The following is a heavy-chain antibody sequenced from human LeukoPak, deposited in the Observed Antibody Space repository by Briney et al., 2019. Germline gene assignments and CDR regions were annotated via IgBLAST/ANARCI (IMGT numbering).Heavy chain of an antibody. J-gene: IGHJ4*02. CDR2: INPNSGGT. V-gene: IGHV1-2*02. Sequence: GESLKISCKASGYTFTGYYMHWARQAPGQGLEWMGWINPNSGGTNYAQKFQGRVTMTRDTSISTAYMELSRLRSDDTAVYYCARSLGGYSGYDPYYFDYWGQGTLVTVSS. CDR3: ARSLGGYSGYDPYYFDY. D-gene: IGHD5-12*01. CDR1: GYTFTGYY.